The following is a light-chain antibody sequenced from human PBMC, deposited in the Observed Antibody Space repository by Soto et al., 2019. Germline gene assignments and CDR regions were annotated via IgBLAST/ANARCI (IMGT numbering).Light chain of an antibody. CDR2: GAS. CDR3: QQYGSSPPIT. CDR1: QSVSSSY. J-gene: IGKJ5*01. Sequence: EIALTQSPGTLSLSPWERATLSCRAIQSVSSSYLAWYQQKPVQAPRLLIYGASSRATGIPDRFSGSGSGTDFTLTISRLEPEDFAVHYCQQYGSSPPITFGQGTRLEIK. V-gene: IGKV3-20*01.